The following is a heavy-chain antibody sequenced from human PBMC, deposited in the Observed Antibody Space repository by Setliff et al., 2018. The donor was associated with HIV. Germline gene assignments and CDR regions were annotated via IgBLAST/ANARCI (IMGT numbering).Heavy chain of an antibody. Sequence: SETLSLTCTVSGGSIGTYYWNWIRQYPGKGLEWIGYISSGGSTNYNPSLKSRVTISVDTSKNQFSLKLSSVTAANTALYYCARGDWYFDLWGRGTLVTVSS. V-gene: IGHV4-59*13. CDR2: ISSGGST. J-gene: IGHJ2*01. CDR1: GGSIGTYY. CDR3: ARGDWYFDL.